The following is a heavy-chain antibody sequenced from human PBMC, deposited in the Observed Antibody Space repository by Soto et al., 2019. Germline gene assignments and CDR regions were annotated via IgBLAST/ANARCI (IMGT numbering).Heavy chain of an antibody. D-gene: IGHD2-15*01. V-gene: IGHV1-8*02. J-gene: IGHJ3*02. Sequence: ASVKVSCKASGYTFTIYYMHWVRQATGQGLEWMGWMNPNSGNTGYAQKFQGRVTMTRNTSISTAYMELSSLRSEDTAVYYCARVNEGKGGGSCYGAKCEAFDIWGQGTMVTVSS. CDR1: GYTFTIYY. CDR3: ARVNEGKGGGSCYGAKCEAFDI. CDR2: MNPNSGNT.